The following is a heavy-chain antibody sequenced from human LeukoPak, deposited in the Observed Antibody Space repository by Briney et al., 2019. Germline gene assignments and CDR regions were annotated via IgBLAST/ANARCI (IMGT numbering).Heavy chain of an antibody. Sequence: GGSLRLSCAASGFTFSIDSMNWVRQAPGKGLEWVSSISSRISYIYYADSVKGRFTISRDNAKNSLYMKMSSLRAEDTAVYYCARDYYYDSSGYYYRPIGYWGQGTLVTVSS. CDR1: GFTFSIDS. V-gene: IGHV3-21*01. J-gene: IGHJ4*02. D-gene: IGHD3-22*01. CDR2: ISSRISYI. CDR3: ARDYYYDSSGYYYRPIGY.